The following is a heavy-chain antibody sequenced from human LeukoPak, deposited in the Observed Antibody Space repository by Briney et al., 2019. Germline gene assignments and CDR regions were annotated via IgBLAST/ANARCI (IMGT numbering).Heavy chain of an antibody. CDR3: ARGGIICSGGRCNSYYFDY. D-gene: IGHD2-15*01. CDR2: ISSSSSYI. J-gene: IGHJ4*02. Sequence: PGGTLRLSCAASGFTFSSYSMNWVRQAPGKGLEWVSSISSSSSYIYYADSVRGRFTISRDNAKNSLYLQMNSLRAEDTAVYYCARGGIICSGGRCNSYYFDYWGQGTLVTVSS. V-gene: IGHV3-21*01. CDR1: GFTFSSYS.